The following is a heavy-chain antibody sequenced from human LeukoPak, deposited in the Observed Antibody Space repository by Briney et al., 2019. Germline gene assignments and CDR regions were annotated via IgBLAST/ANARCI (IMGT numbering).Heavy chain of an antibody. CDR3: ARRIAAAGTDAFDI. CDR2: IYYSGST. Sequence: PSETLSLTCAVYGGSFSGYYWSWIRQPPGKGLEWIGYIYYSGSTNYNPSLKSRVTISVDTSKNQFSLKLSSVTAADTAVYYCARRIAAAGTDAFDIWGQGTMVTVSS. V-gene: IGHV4-59*01. CDR1: GGSFSGYY. J-gene: IGHJ3*02. D-gene: IGHD6-13*01.